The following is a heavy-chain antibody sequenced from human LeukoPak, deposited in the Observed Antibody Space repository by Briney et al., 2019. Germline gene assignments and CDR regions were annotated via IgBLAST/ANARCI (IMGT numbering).Heavy chain of an antibody. CDR3: ARGVRYFDWFIFDY. J-gene: IGHJ4*02. CDR2: IKRIIDGGTT. D-gene: IGHD3-9*01. V-gene: IGHV3-15*05. CDR1: GFTFSNAW. Sequence: GGSLRLSCAASGFTFSNAWMSWVRQAPGKGLEWVGRIKRIIDGGTTDYAAPVKGRFTISRDDSKYTLYLQTNSLRAEDTALYYCARGVRYFDWFIFDYWGQGTLVTVSS.